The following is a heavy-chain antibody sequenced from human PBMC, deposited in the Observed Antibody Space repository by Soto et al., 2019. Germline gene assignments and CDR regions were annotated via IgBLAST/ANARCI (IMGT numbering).Heavy chain of an antibody. V-gene: IGHV1-46*01. CDR1: GYTFTSYY. CDR3: ARGKRDSGSYQALPSHVGDY. D-gene: IGHD1-26*01. Sequence: QVQLVQSGAEVKKPGASVKVSCKASGYTFTSYYMHWVRQAPGQGLEWMGIINPSGGSTSYAQKFQGRVTLTRYTSTSTVYMELRSLRSEDTAVYYCARGKRDSGSYQALPSHVGDYWGQGTLVTVSS. CDR2: INPSGGST. J-gene: IGHJ4*02.